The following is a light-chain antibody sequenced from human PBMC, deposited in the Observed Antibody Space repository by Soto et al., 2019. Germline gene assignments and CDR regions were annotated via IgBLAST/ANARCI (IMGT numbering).Light chain of an antibody. CDR2: EVS. J-gene: IGLJ3*02. CDR3: SSYTSSSAWV. CDR1: SSDVGGYNY. Sequence: QSALTQPASVSGSPGQSITISCTGTSSDVGGYNYVSWYQQHPGKAPKLMIYEVSNRPSGVSNRFSGSKSGNTASLTISGLQAEDEADYYCSSYTSSSAWVFGRGPKLTVL. V-gene: IGLV2-14*01.